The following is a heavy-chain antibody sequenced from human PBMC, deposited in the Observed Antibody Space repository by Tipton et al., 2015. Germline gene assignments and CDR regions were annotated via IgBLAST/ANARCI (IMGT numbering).Heavy chain of an antibody. Sequence: TLSLTCTVSSDSISKYYWTWIRQPPGKELQWIGYIRYTGITNYNPSLKSRVTISVDTSKTQFSLKVSSVTAADTAVYYCARAGSGWYGSYYFDYWGQGTLVTVSS. CDR3: ARAGSGWYGSYYFDY. D-gene: IGHD6-19*01. V-gene: IGHV4-59*01. CDR1: SDSISKYY. J-gene: IGHJ4*02. CDR2: IRYTGIT.